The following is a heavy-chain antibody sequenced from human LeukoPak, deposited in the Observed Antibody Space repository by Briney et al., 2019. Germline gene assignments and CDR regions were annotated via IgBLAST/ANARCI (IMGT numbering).Heavy chain of an antibody. D-gene: IGHD2-2*01. Sequence: GGSLRLSCAASGFTFSSYAMSWVRQAPGKGLEWVSAISGSGGSTYYADSVKGRFTISRDNSKNTLYLQMNSLRAEDTAVYYCPKDSEPYHLLPYYFDYWGQGTLVTVSS. CDR2: ISGSGGST. V-gene: IGHV3-23*01. J-gene: IGHJ4*02. CDR3: PKDSEPYHLLPYYFDY. CDR1: GFTFSSYA.